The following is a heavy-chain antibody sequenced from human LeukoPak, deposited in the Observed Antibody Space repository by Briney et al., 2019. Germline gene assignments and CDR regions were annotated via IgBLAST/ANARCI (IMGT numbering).Heavy chain of an antibody. J-gene: IGHJ5*02. CDR3: AREREYYDILTGSDARFDP. D-gene: IGHD3-9*01. CDR2: IYSGGST. Sequence: GGSLRLSCAASGFTVSSNYMSWVRQAPGKGLEWVSVIYSGGSTYYADSVKGRFTISRDNSKNTLYLQMNSLRAEDTAVYYCAREREYYDILTGSDARFDPWGQGTLVTVSS. CDR1: GFTVSSNY. V-gene: IGHV3-66*01.